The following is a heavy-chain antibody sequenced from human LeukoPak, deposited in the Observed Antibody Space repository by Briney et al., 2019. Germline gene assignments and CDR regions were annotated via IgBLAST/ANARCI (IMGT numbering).Heavy chain of an antibody. J-gene: IGHJ6*02. D-gene: IGHD3-10*01. CDR3: ARADQLRWFGDPRRPYYYGLDV. V-gene: IGHV5-51*01. CDR1: GYSFADYW. Sequence: KNGESLKISCKASGYSFADYWIGWVRQMPGKGLEWMGIIYPGDSDTRYSPSFQGQVTISADKSISTAYLQWSSLKASDTAIYHCARADQLRWFGDPRRPYYYGLDVWGQGTTVTVSS. CDR2: IYPGDSDT.